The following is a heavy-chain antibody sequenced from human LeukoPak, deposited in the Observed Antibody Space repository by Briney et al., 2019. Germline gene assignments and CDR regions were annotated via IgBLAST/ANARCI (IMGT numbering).Heavy chain of an antibody. J-gene: IGHJ4*02. CDR2: IFYSGST. Sequence: SQTLSLTCTVSSGSISTSNYYWGWVRQPPGTALEWIGNIFYSGSTYYSPSLKSRVTISLDTSKNQFSLKLSSVTAADTAVYYCARVESTEYYYGSGSKYYFDYWGQGTLVTVSS. V-gene: IGHV4-39*07. CDR1: SGSISTSNYY. CDR3: ARVESTEYYYGSGSKYYFDY. D-gene: IGHD3-10*01.